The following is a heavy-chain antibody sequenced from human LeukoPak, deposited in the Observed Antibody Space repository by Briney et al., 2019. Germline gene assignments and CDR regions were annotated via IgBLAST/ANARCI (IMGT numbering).Heavy chain of an antibody. CDR3: ARESGSMRWFDP. CDR1: GGSISGYY. V-gene: IGHV4-4*07. D-gene: IGHD6-25*01. Sequence: PSETLSLTCTVSGGSISGYYWSWIRQPAGKGLEWIGRMSTSGNSNYIPSLVSRVTMSVDTSKNQFSLNLSSVTAAYTAVYYCARESGSMRWFDPWGQGTLLTVSS. CDR2: MSTSGNS. J-gene: IGHJ5*02.